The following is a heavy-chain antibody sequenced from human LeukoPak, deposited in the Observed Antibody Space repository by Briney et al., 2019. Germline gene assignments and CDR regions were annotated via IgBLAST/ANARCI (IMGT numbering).Heavy chain of an antibody. V-gene: IGHV3-7*01. CDR2: IKQDGSEK. CDR1: GFTFSSYW. CDR3: ARSGYCTNGVCYPTYYYYYMDV. J-gene: IGHJ6*03. D-gene: IGHD2-8*01. Sequence: GGSLRLSCAASGFTFSSYWMSWVRQAPGRGLEWVANIKQDGSEKYYVDSVKGRFTLSRDNAKNSLYLQVNSLRAEDTAVYYCARSGYCTNGVCYPTYYYYYMDVWGKGTTVTVSS.